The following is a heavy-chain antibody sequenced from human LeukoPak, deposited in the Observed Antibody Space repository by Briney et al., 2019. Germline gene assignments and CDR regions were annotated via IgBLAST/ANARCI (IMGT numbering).Heavy chain of an antibody. CDR3: ARGAKYYDFWSGYYVDAGWFDP. J-gene: IGHJ5*02. Sequence: ASVKVSCKASGGTFSSYAISWVRQAPGQGLEWMGGIIPIFGTANYAQKFQGRVTITTDESTSTAYMELSSLRSEDTAVYYCARGAKYYDFWSGYYVDAGWFDPWGQGTLVTVSS. CDR2: IIPIFGTA. CDR1: GGTFSSYA. V-gene: IGHV1-69*05. D-gene: IGHD3-3*01.